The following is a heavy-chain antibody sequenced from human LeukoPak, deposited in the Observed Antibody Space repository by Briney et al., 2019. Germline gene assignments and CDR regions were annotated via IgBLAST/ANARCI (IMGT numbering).Heavy chain of an antibody. CDR2: INHSGST. V-gene: IGHV4-34*01. Sequence: SETLSLTCAVYGGSFSGYYWSWIRQPPGKGLEWIGEINHSGSTNYNPSLKSRVTISVDTSKNQFSLKLSSVTAAATAVYYCARGLDSSGYYYVDYWGQGTLVTVSS. D-gene: IGHD3-22*01. CDR3: ARGLDSSGYYYVDY. J-gene: IGHJ4*02. CDR1: GGSFSGYY.